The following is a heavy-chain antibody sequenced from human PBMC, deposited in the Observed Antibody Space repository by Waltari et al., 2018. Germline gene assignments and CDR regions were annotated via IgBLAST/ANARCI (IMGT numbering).Heavy chain of an antibody. Sequence: QLQLQESGPGLVKPSETLSLTCTVSGYSISSGYYWGWIRQPPGKGLEWIGSIYHSGSTYYNPSLKSRVTISVDTSKNQFSLKLSSVTAADTAVYYCARDPVVWDWFDPWGQGTLVTVSS. CDR2: IYHSGST. CDR3: ARDPVVWDWFDP. J-gene: IGHJ5*02. D-gene: IGHD2-15*01. CDR1: GYSISSGYY. V-gene: IGHV4-38-2*02.